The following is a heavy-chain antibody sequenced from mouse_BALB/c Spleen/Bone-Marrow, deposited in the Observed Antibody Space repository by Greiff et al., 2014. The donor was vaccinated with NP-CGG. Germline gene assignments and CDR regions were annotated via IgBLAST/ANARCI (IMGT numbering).Heavy chain of an antibody. V-gene: IGHV1S56*01. J-gene: IGHJ4*01. CDR2: IYPGNVNT. D-gene: IGHD3-3*01. CDR3: AREGDSYAMDY. CDR1: GYTFTSYY. Sequence: QVQLQQSGPELVKPGASVRISCKASGYTFTSYYIHWVKQRPGQGLEWIGWIYPGNVNTKYNERFKGKATLTADKSSSTAYMQLSSLTSVDSAVYFCAREGDSYAMDYWGQGTSVTVSS.